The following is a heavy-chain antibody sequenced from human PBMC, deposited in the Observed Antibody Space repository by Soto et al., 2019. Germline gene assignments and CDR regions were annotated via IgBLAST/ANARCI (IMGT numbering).Heavy chain of an antibody. CDR3: ARAPKVSGSSQTRPDF. CDR1: SGSFSGYY. V-gene: IGHV4-34*01. CDR2: ISQSGNT. J-gene: IGHJ4*02. Sequence: PSETLSLTCSIYSGSFSGYYWSWIRQTPGKGLEWIGEISQSGNTNYSPSLKSRVSISIDTSKKQFSLDLASVSAADTAVYYCARAPKVSGSSQTRPDFWGQGTLVTVSS. D-gene: IGHD6-6*01.